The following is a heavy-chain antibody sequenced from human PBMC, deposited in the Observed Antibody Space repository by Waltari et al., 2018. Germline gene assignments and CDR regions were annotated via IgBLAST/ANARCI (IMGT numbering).Heavy chain of an antibody. CDR3: ASAYYDILD. CDR1: GFTFSSYW. CDR2: INSDGSTI. J-gene: IGHJ4*02. Sequence: EVQLEESGGGLVQPGGSLRLSCAASGFTFSSYWMHWVRQAPGKGLELVSRINSDGSTISYADSVKGRFTISRDNAKNTLYLQMNSLSAEDTAVYYCASAYYDILDWGQGTLVTVSS. D-gene: IGHD3-9*01. V-gene: IGHV3-74*01.